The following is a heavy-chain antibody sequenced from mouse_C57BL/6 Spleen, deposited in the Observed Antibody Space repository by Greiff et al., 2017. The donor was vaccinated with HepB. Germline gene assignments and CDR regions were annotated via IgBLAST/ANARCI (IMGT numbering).Heavy chain of an antibody. D-gene: IGHD2-4*01. CDR3: ARGDYDYYFDY. J-gene: IGHJ2*01. CDR1: GYSITSGYY. Sequence: VQLQQSGPGLVKPSQSLSLTCSVTGYSITSGYYWNWIRQFPGNKLEWMGYISYDGSNNYNPSLKNRISITRDPSKNQFFLKLNSVTTEDTATYYCARGDYDYYFDYWGQGTTLTVSS. CDR2: ISYDGSN. V-gene: IGHV3-6*01.